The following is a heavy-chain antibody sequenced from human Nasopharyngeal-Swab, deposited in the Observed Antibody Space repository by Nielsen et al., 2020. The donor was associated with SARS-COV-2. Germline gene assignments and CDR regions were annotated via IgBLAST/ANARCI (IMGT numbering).Heavy chain of an antibody. D-gene: IGHD5-18*01. Sequence: GESLKISCAASGFTFSSYGMHWVRQAPGKGLEWVAVISYDGSNKYYADSVKGRFTTSRDNSKNTLYLQMNSLRAEDTAVYYCARAIRGYSSYYFDYWGQGTLVTVSS. CDR2: ISYDGSNK. J-gene: IGHJ4*02. CDR1: GFTFSSYG. CDR3: ARAIRGYSSYYFDY. V-gene: IGHV3-30*03.